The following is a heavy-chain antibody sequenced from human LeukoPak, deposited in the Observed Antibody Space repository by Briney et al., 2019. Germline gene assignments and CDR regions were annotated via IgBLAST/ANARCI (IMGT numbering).Heavy chain of an antibody. CDR3: ARDTAGNDY. D-gene: IGHD1-1*01. V-gene: IGHV3-7*01. J-gene: IGHJ4*02. Sequence: GGSLRLSCAASGFIFKDYWMIWVRQAPGKGLEWVANIKQDGSEKYYVDSVKGRFTISRDNAKISLYLQMSSLRAEDTAVYYCARDTAGNDYWGQGTLVTVSS. CDR2: IKQDGSEK. CDR1: GFIFKDYW.